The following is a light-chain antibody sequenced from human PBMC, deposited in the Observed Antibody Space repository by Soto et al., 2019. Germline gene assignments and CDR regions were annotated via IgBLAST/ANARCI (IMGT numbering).Light chain of an antibody. Sequence: EILMTQSPATLSLSPGQRATLSCRASQSVSSSYLAWYQQKPGQAPRLLIYGASSRATGIPDRFSGSGSGTDFTLTISRLEPVDFAVYYCQQYGSSPRTFGQGTKVDIK. CDR1: QSVSSSY. J-gene: IGKJ1*01. V-gene: IGKV3-20*01. CDR2: GAS. CDR3: QQYGSSPRT.